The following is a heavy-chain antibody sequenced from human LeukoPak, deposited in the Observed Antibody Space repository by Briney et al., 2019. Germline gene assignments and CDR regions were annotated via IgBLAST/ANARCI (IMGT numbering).Heavy chain of an antibody. CDR2: INPNSGGT. V-gene: IGHV1-2*02. Sequence: ASVTVSCKASGCTFTGYYMHWVRQAPGQGLEWMGWINPNSGGTNYAQKFQGRVTMTRHTSISTAYMELSRLRSDDTAVYYCAREDIAAAATFDYWGQGTLVTVSS. CDR1: GCTFTGYY. D-gene: IGHD6-13*01. CDR3: AREDIAAAATFDY. J-gene: IGHJ4*02.